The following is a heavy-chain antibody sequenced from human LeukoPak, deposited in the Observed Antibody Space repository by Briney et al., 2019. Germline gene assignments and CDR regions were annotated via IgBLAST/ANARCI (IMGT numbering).Heavy chain of an antibody. CDR2: IYYSGST. V-gene: IGHV4-30-4*01. CDR3: ARDQGYYFDY. Sequence: SETLSLTCTVSGVSISSGDYYWSWIRQPPGKGLEWIGYIYYSGSTYYNPSLKSRVTISVDTSKSQFSLKLSSVTAADTAVYYCARDQGYYFDYWGQRTLVTVSS. J-gene: IGHJ4*02. CDR1: GVSISSGDYY.